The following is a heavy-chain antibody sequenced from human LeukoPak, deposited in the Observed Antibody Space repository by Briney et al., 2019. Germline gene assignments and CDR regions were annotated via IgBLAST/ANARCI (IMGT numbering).Heavy chain of an antibody. CDR2: IYPGDSDT. CDR1: GYSFTSYW. D-gene: IGHD3-10*01. CDR3: ARSLLWFGELLYRDAFDI. Sequence: GASLKISCKGSGYSFTSYWIGWVRQMPGKGLEWMGIIYPGDSDTRYSPSFQGQVTISADKSISTAYLQWSSLKAPDTAMYYCARSLLWFGELLYRDAFDIWGQGTMVTVSS. J-gene: IGHJ3*02. V-gene: IGHV5-51*01.